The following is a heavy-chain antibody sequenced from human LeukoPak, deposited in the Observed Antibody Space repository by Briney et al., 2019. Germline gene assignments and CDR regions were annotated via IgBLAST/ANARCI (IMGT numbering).Heavy chain of an antibody. V-gene: IGHV3-30*18. CDR3: AKDQAY. Sequence: GGSLRLSCAASGFTFSSYWMSWVRQAPGKGLEWVAVISYDGSNKYYADSVKGRFTISRDNSKNTLYLQMNSLRAEDTAVYYCAKDQAYWGQGTLVTVSS. J-gene: IGHJ4*02. CDR1: GFTFSSYW. CDR2: ISYDGSNK.